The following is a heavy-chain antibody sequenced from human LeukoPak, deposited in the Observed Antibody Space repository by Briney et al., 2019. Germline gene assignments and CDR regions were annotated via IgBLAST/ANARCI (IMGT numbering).Heavy chain of an antibody. Sequence: LGASLQISCKGSGSRFTSYWIGWVRQLPGKGLEGMGIIYPGDSDTRYSPSFQGQVTISADKSISTAYLQWSSLKASDTAMYYCARGDCSGGSCYREGLYYFDYWGQGTLVTVSS. CDR1: GSRFTSYW. V-gene: IGHV5-51*01. CDR3: ARGDCSGGSCYREGLYYFDY. D-gene: IGHD2-15*01. CDR2: IYPGDSDT. J-gene: IGHJ4*02.